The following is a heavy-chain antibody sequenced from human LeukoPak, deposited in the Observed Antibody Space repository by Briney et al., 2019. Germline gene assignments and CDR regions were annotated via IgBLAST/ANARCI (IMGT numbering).Heavy chain of an antibody. CDR3: ARGTPWYYYMDV. CDR1: GFTFSIFD. Sequence: GGSLRLSCAASGFTFSIFDMHWVRQITGKGLEWVSSIGTAGKTNYRGSVKGRFTISRENAKHSLYLQMNSLTTGDTAVYYCARGTPWYYYMDVWGKGTTVTVSS. V-gene: IGHV3-13*01. J-gene: IGHJ6*03. CDR2: IGTAGKT.